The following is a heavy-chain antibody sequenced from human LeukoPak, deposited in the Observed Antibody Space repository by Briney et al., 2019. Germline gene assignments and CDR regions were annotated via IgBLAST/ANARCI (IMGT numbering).Heavy chain of an antibody. D-gene: IGHD5-12*01. CDR2: ISYDGSNK. J-gene: IGHJ4*02. CDR3: AKETSGYDSCFDY. Sequence: PGGSLRLSCAASGFTFSSYGMHWVRQAPGKGLEWVAVISYDGSNKYYADSVKGRLTISRDNSKNTLYLQMNSLRAEDTAVYYCAKETSGYDSCFDYWGQGTLVTVSS. CDR1: GFTFSSYG. V-gene: IGHV3-30*18.